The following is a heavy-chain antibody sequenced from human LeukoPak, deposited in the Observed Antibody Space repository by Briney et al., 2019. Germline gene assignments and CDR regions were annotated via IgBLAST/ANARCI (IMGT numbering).Heavy chain of an antibody. V-gene: IGHV4-59*01. J-gene: IGHJ4*02. Sequence: SETLSLTCTVSGGSLSSYYWSWIRQPPGKGLEWIGYIYYSGSTNYNPSLKSRVTISVDTSKNQFSLKLSSVTAADTAVYYCARSPSMTRCFDYWGQGTLVTVSS. CDR2: IYYSGST. CDR1: GGSLSSYY. CDR3: ARSPSMTRCFDY. D-gene: IGHD2/OR15-2a*01.